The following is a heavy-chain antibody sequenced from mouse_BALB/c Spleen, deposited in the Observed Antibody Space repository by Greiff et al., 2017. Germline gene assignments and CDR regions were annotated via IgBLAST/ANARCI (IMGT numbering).Heavy chain of an antibody. CDR2: INPSTGYT. CDR3: AREGVREAMDY. Sequence: VQLQRSGAELAKPGASVKMSCKASGYTFTSYWMHWVKQRPGQGLEWIGYINPSTGYTEYNQKFKDKATLTADKSSSTAYMQLSSLTSEDSSVYYCAREGVREAMDYWGQGTSVTVSS. V-gene: IGHV1-7*01. D-gene: IGHD2-14*01. CDR1: GYTFTSYW. J-gene: IGHJ4*01.